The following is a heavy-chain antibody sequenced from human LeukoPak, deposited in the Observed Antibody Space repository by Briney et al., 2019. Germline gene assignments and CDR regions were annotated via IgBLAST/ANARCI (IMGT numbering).Heavy chain of an antibody. J-gene: IGHJ3*02. V-gene: IGHV4-30-2*01. CDR1: GGSISSGGYS. D-gene: IGHD1-14*01. Sequence: SQTLSLTCAVSGGSISSGGYSWSWIRQPPGKGLEWIGYIYHSGSTYYNPSLKSRVTISVDRSKNQFSLKLSSVTAADTAVYYCAREGSKTESGAFDIWGQGTKVTVSS. CDR3: AREGSKTESGAFDI. CDR2: IYHSGST.